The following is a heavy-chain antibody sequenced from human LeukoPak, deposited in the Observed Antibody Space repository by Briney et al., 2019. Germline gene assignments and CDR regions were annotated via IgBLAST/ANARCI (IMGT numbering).Heavy chain of an antibody. CDR3: ARKDTNGWYFDF. J-gene: IGHJ2*01. V-gene: IGHV4-4*07. CDR2: IFTSGST. D-gene: IGHD2-8*01. Sequence: SETLSLTCTVSGGSISTNYWSWIRQPAGKGLEWIGRIFTSGSTNYNPSLKSRVTMSIDTSKDQFSLRLSSVTAADTAVYYCARKDTNGWYFDFWGRGNLVTVSS. CDR1: GGSISTNY.